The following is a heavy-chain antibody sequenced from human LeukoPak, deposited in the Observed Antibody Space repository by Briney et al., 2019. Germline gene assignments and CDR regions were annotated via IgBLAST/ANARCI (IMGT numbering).Heavy chain of an antibody. CDR2: IYTSGST. Sequence: SETLSLTCTASGASISHHYWSWIRQPPGKGLEWIGRIYTSGSTNYNPSLKSRVTISVDTSKNQFSLRLRSVTAADTAVYYCVRATGASSWFDYWGQGALVTVSS. D-gene: IGHD2-2*01. CDR3: VRATGASSWFDY. V-gene: IGHV4-59*11. CDR1: GASISHHY. J-gene: IGHJ4*02.